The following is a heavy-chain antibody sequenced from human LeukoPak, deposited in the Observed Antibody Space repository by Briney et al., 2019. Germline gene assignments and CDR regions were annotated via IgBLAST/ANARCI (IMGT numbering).Heavy chain of an antibody. Sequence: GGSLRLSCAASRFTFSSYVMSWVRKAPGKGLEWVSSITGSGTGTFYADSVRGRFTISRDNSKKTVYLRMNSLRVEDTAVYYCANGGGGFWGQGTLVTVSS. CDR3: ANGGGGF. CDR2: ITGSGTGT. J-gene: IGHJ4*02. V-gene: IGHV3-23*01. D-gene: IGHD3-16*01. CDR1: RFTFSSYV.